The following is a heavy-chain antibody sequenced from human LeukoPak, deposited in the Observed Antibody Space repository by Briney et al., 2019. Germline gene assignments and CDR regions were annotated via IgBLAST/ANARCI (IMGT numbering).Heavy chain of an antibody. V-gene: IGHV3-53*01. Sequence: GGSLRLSCAASGFTVSSNYMSWVRQAPGKGLEWVPVIYSGGSTYYADSVKGRFTISRDNSKNTLYLQMNSLRAEDTAVYYCARARSSSWLGYFDYWGQGTLVTVSS. J-gene: IGHJ4*02. CDR3: ARARSSSWLGYFDY. CDR1: GFTVSSNY. D-gene: IGHD6-13*01. CDR2: IYSGGST.